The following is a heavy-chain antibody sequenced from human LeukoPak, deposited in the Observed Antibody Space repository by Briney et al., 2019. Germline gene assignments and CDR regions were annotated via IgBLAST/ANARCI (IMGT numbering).Heavy chain of an antibody. CDR1: GDSISSYY. CDR3: ARVGFGYDTQDYYYYYMDV. V-gene: IGHV4-59*08. CDR2: IYYSGST. J-gene: IGHJ6*03. D-gene: IGHD3-22*01. Sequence: PSETLSLTCTVSGDSISSYYWSWIRQPPGKGLEWIGYIYYSGSTNYNPSLKSRVTISVDTSKNHFSLNLSSVTAADTAVYYCARVGFGYDTQDYYYYYMDVWGKGTTVTVSS.